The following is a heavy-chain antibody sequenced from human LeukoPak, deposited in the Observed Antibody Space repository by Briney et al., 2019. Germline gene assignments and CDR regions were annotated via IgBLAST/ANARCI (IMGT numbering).Heavy chain of an antibody. J-gene: IGHJ4*02. D-gene: IGHD3-22*01. CDR3: ARVLAEFYDSSAFDY. CDR1: GFTFSSYA. Sequence: PGGSLRLSCAASGFTFSSYAMSWVRQTPGKGLEWVSAISASGSSTYYADSVKGRFTISRDNSKNTLYLQMNSLRAEDTAVYYCARVLAEFYDSSAFDYWGQGTLVAVSS. V-gene: IGHV3-23*01. CDR2: ISASGSST.